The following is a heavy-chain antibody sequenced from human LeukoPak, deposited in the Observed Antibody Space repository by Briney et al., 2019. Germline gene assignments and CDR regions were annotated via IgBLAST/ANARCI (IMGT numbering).Heavy chain of an antibody. CDR3: AKASSQAAVASPFDY. D-gene: IGHD6-19*01. CDR2: IGGVGDRT. V-gene: IGHV3-23*01. J-gene: IGHJ4*02. Sequence: GGSLRLSCAASEFTFSRYAMSWVRQAPGKGLEWVAGIGGVGDRTYYADSVKGRFTISRDNSRSTLFLQMNSEQADDTAVYYCAKASSQAAVASPFDYWGQGTLVTVSS. CDR1: EFTFSRYA.